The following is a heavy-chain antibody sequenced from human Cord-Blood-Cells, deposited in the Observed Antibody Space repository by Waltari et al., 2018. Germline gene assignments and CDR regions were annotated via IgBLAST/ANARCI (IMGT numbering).Heavy chain of an antibody. V-gene: IGHV1-24*01. CDR3: ATDSAARSGFDY. CDR1: GYTLTELS. Sequence: QVQLVQSGAEVKQPGASVKVSCNVSGYTLTELSMHWVRQAPGKGLEWMGGFEPEDGKTIYAQKFQCRVTMTEDTSTDTAYMELSSLRAEDTDVYYCATDSAARSGFDYWGQGILVTVSS. J-gene: IGHJ4*02. D-gene: IGHD6-6*01. CDR2: FEPEDGKT.